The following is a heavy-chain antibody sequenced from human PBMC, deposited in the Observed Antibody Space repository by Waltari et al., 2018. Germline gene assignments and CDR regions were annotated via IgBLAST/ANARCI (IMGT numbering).Heavy chain of an antibody. CDR2: IYHSGST. Sequence: QVQLQESGPGLVKPSATLSLTCPVSGYSISSGSYWGWIRQPPGKGLEWIGSIYHSGSTYYNPSLKSRVTISVDTSKNQFSLKLSSVTAADTAVYYCARDGTAMVTPWGQGTLVTVSS. J-gene: IGHJ5*02. V-gene: IGHV4-38-2*02. CDR3: ARDGTAMVTP. CDR1: GYSISSGSY. D-gene: IGHD5-18*01.